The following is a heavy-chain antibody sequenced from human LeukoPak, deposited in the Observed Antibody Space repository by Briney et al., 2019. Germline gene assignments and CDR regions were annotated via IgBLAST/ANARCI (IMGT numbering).Heavy chain of an antibody. D-gene: IGHD2-15*01. CDR2: ISGSGGFT. Sequence: PGGSLRLSCAASGFTFSTYAMRWVRQAPGKGLEWVSAISGSGGFTVYADSVKGRFTVSRDNSKNTLYLQMNSLRAEDTAIYYCAKAGLCSGDSCYYFDCWGQGTLVTVSS. J-gene: IGHJ4*02. CDR1: GFTFSTYA. CDR3: AKAGLCSGDSCYYFDC. V-gene: IGHV3-23*01.